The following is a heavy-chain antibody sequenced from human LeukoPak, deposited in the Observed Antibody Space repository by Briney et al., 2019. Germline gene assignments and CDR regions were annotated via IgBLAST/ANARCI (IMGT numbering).Heavy chain of an antibody. CDR1: GYTFTSYY. J-gene: IGHJ4*02. Sequence: ASVKVSCKTSGYTFTSYYMHWVRQAPGQGLEWMGIINPSGGSTGYAQKFQGRVTVTRDLSTSTVYMGLSSLRSEDTAVYYCARDLDSDWLPQLDYWGQGTLVTVSS. V-gene: IGHV1-46*01. CDR2: INPSGGST. CDR3: ARDLDSDWLPQLDY. D-gene: IGHD3-9*01.